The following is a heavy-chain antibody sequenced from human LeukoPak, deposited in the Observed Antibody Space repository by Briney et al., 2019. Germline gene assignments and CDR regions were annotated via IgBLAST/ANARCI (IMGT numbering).Heavy chain of an antibody. V-gene: IGHV3-21*06. D-gene: IGHD6-19*01. J-gene: IGHJ4*02. CDR3: ARDGMSTGWDFDY. CDR2: ISSSTTYI. Sequence: GGSLRLSCAASGFTFSSYSMNWVRQAPGKGLEWVSSISSSTTYIYYADSVKGQFTISRDNAKNSLYLQMNSLRVEDTAVYYCARDGMSTGWDFDYWGQGTLVTVSS. CDR1: GFTFSSYS.